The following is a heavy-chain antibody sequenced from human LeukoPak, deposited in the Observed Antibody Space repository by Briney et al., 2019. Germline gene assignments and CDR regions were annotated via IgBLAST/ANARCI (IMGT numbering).Heavy chain of an antibody. D-gene: IGHD3-10*01. V-gene: IGHV3-23*01. CDR1: GFSFSSYV. Sequence: GGSLRLSCVASGFSFSSYVMNWVRQAPGTGLEWVSAISGNGGSTYYADSVKGRFTISRDNSKNTLFLQMNSLRIEDTAVYYCAKVFEVRGARRPKDYWGQGTLVIVSS. J-gene: IGHJ4*02. CDR3: AKVFEVRGARRPKDY. CDR2: ISGNGGST.